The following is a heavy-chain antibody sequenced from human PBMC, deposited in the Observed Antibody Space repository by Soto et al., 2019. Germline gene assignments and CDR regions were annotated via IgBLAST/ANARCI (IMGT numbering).Heavy chain of an antibody. D-gene: IGHD2-15*01. J-gene: IGHJ4*02. CDR3: ARPSGYCSGGSCFPYDY. V-gene: IGHV3-7*01. CDR2: IRQDVSEI. CDR1: GFTFSSYW. Sequence: EVQLVDSGGGLVQPGGSLRLSCAASGFTFSSYWMSWVRQAPGKGLEWVANIRQDVSEIYYVDSVKGRFTISRDNAKNSLYLQMNSLRAEDTAVYYCARPSGYCSGGSCFPYDYWGQGTLATVSS.